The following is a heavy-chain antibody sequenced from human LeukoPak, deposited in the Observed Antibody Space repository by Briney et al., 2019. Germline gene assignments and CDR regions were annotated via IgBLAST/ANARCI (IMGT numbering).Heavy chain of an antibody. J-gene: IGHJ4*02. Sequence: KPSETLSLTCTVSGGSISSSRYYWVWIRQPPGKGLEWIGSIYYSGSTYYNPSLKSRVTISVDTSKNQFSLNLSSVTAADTAVYYCASFRAYYYDSNGYYFDYWGQGTLVTVTS. CDR1: GGSISSSRYY. CDR3: ASFRAYYYDSNGYYFDY. D-gene: IGHD3-22*01. V-gene: IGHV4-39*01. CDR2: IYYSGST.